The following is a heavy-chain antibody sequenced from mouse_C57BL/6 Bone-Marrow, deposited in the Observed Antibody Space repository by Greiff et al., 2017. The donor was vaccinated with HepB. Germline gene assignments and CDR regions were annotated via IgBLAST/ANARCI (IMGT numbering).Heavy chain of an antibody. CDR3: AREYSNYYAMDY. V-gene: IGHV1-81*01. CDR2: IYPRSGNT. Sequence: QVQLQQSGAELARPGASVKLSCKASGYTFTSYGISWVKQRTGQGLEWIGEIYPRSGNTYYKEKFKGKATLTADKSSSTAYMALRSLTSDDSAVYCCAREYSNYYAMDYWGQGTSVTVSS. D-gene: IGHD5-1*01. CDR1: GYTFTSYG. J-gene: IGHJ4*01.